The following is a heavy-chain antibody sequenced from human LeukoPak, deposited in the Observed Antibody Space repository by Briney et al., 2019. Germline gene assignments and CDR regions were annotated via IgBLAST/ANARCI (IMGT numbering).Heavy chain of an antibody. V-gene: IGHV1-18*01. CDR1: GYTFTSYG. J-gene: IGHJ6*04. D-gene: IGHD2-15*01. CDR3: ARGGYCSGGSCYFFYGMDV. CDR2: ISAYNGNT. Sequence: GASVKVSCKASGYTFTSYGISWVRQAPGQGLEWMGWISAYNGNTNYAQKLRGSVTMTIDTSTSTAYMELRSLRSDDTAVYYCARGGYCSGGSCYFFYGMDVWGKGTTVTVSS.